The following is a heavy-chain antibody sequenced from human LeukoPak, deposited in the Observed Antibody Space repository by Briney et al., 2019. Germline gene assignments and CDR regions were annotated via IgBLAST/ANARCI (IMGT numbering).Heavy chain of an antibody. V-gene: IGHV3-20*04. CDR3: ARDGDSSGYYLVSYFDY. CDR2: INWNGGST. Sequence: GGSLRLSCAASGFTFDDYGMSWVRQAPGKGLEWASGINWNGGSTGYADSVKGRFTISRDNAKNSLYLQMNSLRAEDTALYYCARDGDSSGYYLVSYFDYWGQGTMVTVSS. D-gene: IGHD3-22*01. J-gene: IGHJ4*02. CDR1: GFTFDDYG.